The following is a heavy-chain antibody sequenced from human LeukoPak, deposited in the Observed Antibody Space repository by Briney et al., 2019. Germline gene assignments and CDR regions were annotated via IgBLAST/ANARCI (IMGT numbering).Heavy chain of an antibody. CDR1: GFTFSNYA. Sequence: GGSLRLSCAAAGFTFSNYAMSWVRQAPGKGLEWVSCISGGGGYTYYADSVKGRFTISRDNSKNTLYLQMNSLRAEDTAVYYCARDMPLPDYWGQGTLVTVSS. J-gene: IGHJ4*02. CDR2: ISGGGGYT. D-gene: IGHD2-2*01. V-gene: IGHV3-23*01. CDR3: ARDMPLPDY.